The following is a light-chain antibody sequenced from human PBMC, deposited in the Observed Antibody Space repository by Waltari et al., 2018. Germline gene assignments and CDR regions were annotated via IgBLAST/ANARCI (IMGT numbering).Light chain of an antibody. J-gene: IGLJ3*02. CDR1: SGDIGNYKF. Sequence: QSALTQPASVSGSPGQSITISCTGTSGDIGNYKFVSWYQQEPGRAPKLIVYDVSQRPSGVSTRFAGSKAGTTASLTISGLQAEDECDYYCRSYTTASSWVFGGGTKLTVL. CDR2: DVS. V-gene: IGLV2-14*01. CDR3: RSYTTASSWV.